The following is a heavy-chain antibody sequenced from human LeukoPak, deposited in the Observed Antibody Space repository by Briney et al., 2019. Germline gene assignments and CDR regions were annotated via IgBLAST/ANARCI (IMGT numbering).Heavy chain of an antibody. CDR1: GYTFTSYG. CDR2: ISAYNGNT. D-gene: IGHD3-3*01. CDR3: ARVPYYDFWSGYYYYYYYMDV. Sequence: ASVKVSCKASGYTFTSYGISWVRQAPGQGLEWMGWISAYNGNTNYAQQLKGRVTMTTDTSTSPAYMELRSLRSDDTAVYSCARVPYYDFWSGYYYYYYYMDVWGKGTTVTVSS. J-gene: IGHJ6*03. V-gene: IGHV1-18*01.